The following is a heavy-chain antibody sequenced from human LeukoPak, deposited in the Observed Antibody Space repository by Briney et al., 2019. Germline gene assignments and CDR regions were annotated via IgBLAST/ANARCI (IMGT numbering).Heavy chain of an antibody. J-gene: IGHJ6*03. V-gene: IGHV3-30*02. CDR1: GFTFSSYG. D-gene: IGHD2-2*01. CDR2: IRYDGSNK. CDR3: AKDDCSSTSCYWGDYYYYMDV. Sequence: PGGSLRLSCAASGFTFSSYGMHWVRQAPGKGLEWVAFIRYDGSNKYYVDSVKGRFTISRDNSKNTLYLQMNSLRAEDTAVYYCAKDDCSSTSCYWGDYYYYMDVWGKGTTVTVSS.